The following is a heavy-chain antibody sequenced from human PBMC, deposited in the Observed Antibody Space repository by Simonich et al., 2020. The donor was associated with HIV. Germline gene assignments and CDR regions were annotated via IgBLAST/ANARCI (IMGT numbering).Heavy chain of an antibody. CDR1: GGSFSAYY. D-gene: IGHD1-26*01. CDR3: ARAFIVGDLRGAFNI. CDR2: INHSEST. V-gene: IGHV4-34*01. Sequence: QVQLQQWGAGLLKPSETLSLTCAVYGGSFSAYYWSWVPHPPGKGLEWIGEINHSESTNYNPSLKSRVTISLDTSKNQFSLKLSSVTAADTAVYYCARAFIVGDLRGAFNIWGQGTMVTVSS. J-gene: IGHJ3*02.